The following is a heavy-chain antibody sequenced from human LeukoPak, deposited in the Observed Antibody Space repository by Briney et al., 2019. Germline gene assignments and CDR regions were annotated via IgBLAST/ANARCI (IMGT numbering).Heavy chain of an antibody. D-gene: IGHD3-16*01. CDR3: ARYGLAYTYDF. V-gene: IGHV4-59*01. CDR2: IYYSGST. Sequence: SETLSPTSIVSGGSISGYYWSWIRQPPGKGLEWIGYIYYSGSTNYNPSLKSRVTMSVDTSKNQFSLKLSSVTAADTAVYYCARYGLAYTYDFWGQGTLVTVSS. J-gene: IGHJ4*02. CDR1: GGSISGYY.